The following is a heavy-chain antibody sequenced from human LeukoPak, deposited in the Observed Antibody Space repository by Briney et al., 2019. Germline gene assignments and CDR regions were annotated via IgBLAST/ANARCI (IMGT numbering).Heavy chain of an antibody. CDR3: ARGLLWDDY. V-gene: IGHV4-34*01. J-gene: IGHJ4*02. D-gene: IGHD2-2*01. Sequence: SETLSLTCAVYGGSSSGYYWSWIRQPPGKGLEWIGEINHSGSTNYNPSLKSRVTISVDTSKNQFSLKLSSVTAADTAVYFCARGLLWDDYWGQGTLVTVSS. CDR1: GGSSSGYY. CDR2: INHSGST.